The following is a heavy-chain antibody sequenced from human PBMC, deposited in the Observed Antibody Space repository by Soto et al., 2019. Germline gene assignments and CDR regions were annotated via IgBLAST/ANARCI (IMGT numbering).Heavy chain of an antibody. CDR1: GFTFSSYS. Sequence: GGSLRLSCAASGFTFSSYSMNWIRQAPGKGLEWVSYISSSSSTIYYADSVKGRFTISRDNAKNSLYLQMNSLRDEDTAVYYCARDYYDSSGYYNFDYWGQGTLVTVSS. J-gene: IGHJ4*02. D-gene: IGHD3-22*01. CDR2: ISSSSSTI. V-gene: IGHV3-48*02. CDR3: ARDYYDSSGYYNFDY.